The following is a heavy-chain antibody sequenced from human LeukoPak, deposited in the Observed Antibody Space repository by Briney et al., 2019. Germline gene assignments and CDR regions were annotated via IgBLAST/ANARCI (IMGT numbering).Heavy chain of an antibody. CDR3: ARDSHLYEDYYYGMDV. J-gene: IGHJ6*02. V-gene: IGHV3-66*01. D-gene: IGHD5/OR15-5a*01. Sequence: GGSLRLSCAASGFTVSSNYMSWVRQAPGKGLQWVSVIYSGGSTYYADSVKGRFTISRDNSKNTLYLQMNSLRAEDTAVYYCARDSHLYEDYYYGMDVWGQGTTVTVSS. CDR2: IYSGGST. CDR1: GFTVSSNY.